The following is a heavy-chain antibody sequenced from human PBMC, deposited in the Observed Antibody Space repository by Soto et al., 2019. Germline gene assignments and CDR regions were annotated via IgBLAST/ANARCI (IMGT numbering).Heavy chain of an antibody. CDR1: GFTFSDYY. Sequence: PGGSLSLACAASGFTFSDYYMSWIRQAPGKGLEWVSYISSSGSTIYYADSVKGRFTISRDNAKNSLYLQMNSLRAEDTAVYYCARDWTIAAAGSTDYWGQGTLVTVSS. D-gene: IGHD6-13*01. CDR2: ISSSGSTI. V-gene: IGHV3-11*01. CDR3: ARDWTIAAAGSTDY. J-gene: IGHJ4*02.